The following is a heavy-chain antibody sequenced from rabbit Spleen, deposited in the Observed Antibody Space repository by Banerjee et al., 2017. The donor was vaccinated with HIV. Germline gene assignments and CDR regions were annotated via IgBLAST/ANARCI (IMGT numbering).Heavy chain of an antibody. D-gene: IGHD4-1*01. V-gene: IGHV1S47*01. CDR1: GFDLSSYY. CDR2: IVNGDGST. CDR3: AREGGIVVAGAFNL. J-gene: IGHJ4*01. Sequence: EESGGDLVKPGASLTLTCTASGFDLSSYYYMCWVRQAPGRGPEWIACIVNGDGSTYYASWVNGRFTISRSTSLNTVTLQMTSLTAADTATYFCAREGGIVVAGAFNLWGPGTLVTVS.